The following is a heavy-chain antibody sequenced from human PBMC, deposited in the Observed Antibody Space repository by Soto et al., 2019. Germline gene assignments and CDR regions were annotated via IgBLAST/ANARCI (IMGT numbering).Heavy chain of an antibody. J-gene: IGHJ6*02. CDR3: ARDLVVTTVLGNHYYALDV. V-gene: IGHV4-31*03. D-gene: IGHD2-21*02. CDR2: IYYSGNT. CDR1: GGSISSGGYY. Sequence: SETLSLTCTVSGGSISSGGYYWNWIRQHPGKGLEWIGYIYYSGNTYYNPSLKSRLTISVDASKNEFSLKLSSVTAADTAVYYCARDLVVTTVLGNHYYALDVWGQGTTVTVSS.